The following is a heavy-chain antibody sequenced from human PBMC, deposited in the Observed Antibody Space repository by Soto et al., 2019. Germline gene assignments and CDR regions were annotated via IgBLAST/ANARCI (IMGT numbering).Heavy chain of an antibody. CDR1: GGSISSSNW. CDR2: IYHSGST. Sequence: PSETLSLTCAVSGGSISSSNWWSWVRQPPGEGLEWIGEIYHSGSTNYNPSLKSRVTISVDKSKNQFSLKLSSVTAADTAVYYCARGSAARHYYYYGMDVWGQGTTVTVS. D-gene: IGHD6-6*01. CDR3: ARGSAARHYYYYGMDV. V-gene: IGHV4-4*02. J-gene: IGHJ6*02.